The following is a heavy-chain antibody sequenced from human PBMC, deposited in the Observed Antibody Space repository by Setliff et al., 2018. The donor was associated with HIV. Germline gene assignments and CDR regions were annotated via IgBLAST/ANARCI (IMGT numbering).Heavy chain of an antibody. V-gene: IGHV4-4*08. CDR2: IYTSGTT. J-gene: IGHJ4*02. CDR3: ARALGGSGWSIDY. Sequence: RDPPGKGLEWIGYIYTSGTTYYNPSLKSRVTISIDTSKNQFSLKLSSVTAAATAVYYCARALGGSGWSIDYWGQGTLVTVSS. D-gene: IGHD6-19*01.